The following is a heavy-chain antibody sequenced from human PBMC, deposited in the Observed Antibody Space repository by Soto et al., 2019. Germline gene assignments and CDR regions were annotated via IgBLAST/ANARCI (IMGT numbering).Heavy chain of an antibody. Sequence: NPSETLSLTCTVSGGSIGSRGYFWGWIRQPPGKGLEWIGSMYDSGSTSYNPSLKSRAVISVDMSKKQFSLQLRVVTAADTAVFFCARGIGFGTMGYLDYWGQGSLVTVSS. CDR1: GGSIGSRGYF. D-gene: IGHD1-7*01. CDR3: ARGIGFGTMGYLDY. CDR2: MYDSGST. V-gene: IGHV4-39*01. J-gene: IGHJ4*02.